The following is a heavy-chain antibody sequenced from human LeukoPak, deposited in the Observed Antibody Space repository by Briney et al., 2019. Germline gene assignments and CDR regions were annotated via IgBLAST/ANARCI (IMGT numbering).Heavy chain of an antibody. CDR3: ASSRTTVTSTTFDY. J-gene: IGHJ4*02. CDR2: MNPNSGNT. CDR1: GYTFTSYD. D-gene: IGHD4-17*01. Sequence: ASVKVSCKATGYTFTSYDINWVRQATGQGLEWMGWMNPNSGNTGYAQKFQGTVTMTRNTSISTAYMELSSLRSEDTAVYYCASSRTTVTSTTFDYWGQGTLVTVSS. V-gene: IGHV1-8*01.